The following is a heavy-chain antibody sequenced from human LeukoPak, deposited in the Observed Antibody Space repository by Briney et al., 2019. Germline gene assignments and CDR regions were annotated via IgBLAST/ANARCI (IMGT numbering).Heavy chain of an antibody. CDR1: GFTFDDYA. CDR2: ISWNSGSI. CDR3: AKAYYDSSGYFTLFDY. Sequence: GRSLRLSCAASGFTFDDYAMHWVRQAPGKGLEWVSGISWNSGSIGYADSVKGRFTISRDNAKNSLYLQMNSLRAEDTALYYCAKAYYDSSGYFTLFDYWGQGTLVTVSS. J-gene: IGHJ4*02. V-gene: IGHV3-9*01. D-gene: IGHD3-22*01.